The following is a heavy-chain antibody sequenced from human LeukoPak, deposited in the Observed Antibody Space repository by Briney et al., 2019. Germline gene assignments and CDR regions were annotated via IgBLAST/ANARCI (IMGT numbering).Heavy chain of an antibody. D-gene: IGHD6-19*01. V-gene: IGHV4-59*08. CDR3: ARGEYISDFDY. CDR1: GGSTSSHY. J-gene: IGHJ4*02. Sequence: SETLSLTCSVSGGSTSSHYWSWIRQPPGKGLEWIGYIYYSGSTYYNPSLKSRVTISVDTSKNQFSLKLSSVTAADTAVYYCARGEYISDFDYWGQGTLVTVSS. CDR2: IYYSGST.